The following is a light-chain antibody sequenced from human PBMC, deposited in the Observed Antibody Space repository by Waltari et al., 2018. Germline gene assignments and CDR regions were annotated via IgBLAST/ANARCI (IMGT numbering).Light chain of an antibody. J-gene: IGKJ2*01. CDR1: QSVGTH. V-gene: IGKV3-15*01. Sequence: EIVMTQSPATLSVSPGERATLSCRASQSVGTHLAWYQQQPGQAPRLLIYDASTRATGIPARFSGSGSGTEFTLTINSLQSEDFAVYYCQQCNNWYTFGQGTKLEIK. CDR3: QQCNNWYT. CDR2: DAS.